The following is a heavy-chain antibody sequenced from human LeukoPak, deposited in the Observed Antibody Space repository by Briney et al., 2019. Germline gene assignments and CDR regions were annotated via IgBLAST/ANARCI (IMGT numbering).Heavy chain of an antibody. D-gene: IGHD4-17*01. CDR1: GGSISSYY. Sequence: SETLSLTCTVSGGSISSYYWSWIRQPPGKGLEWIGYIYYSGSTNYNPSLKSRVTISVDTSKNQFSLKLNSVTAADTAVYYCARNYGAIGYWGQGTLVTVSS. V-gene: IGHV4-59*01. CDR2: IYYSGST. CDR3: ARNYGAIGY. J-gene: IGHJ4*02.